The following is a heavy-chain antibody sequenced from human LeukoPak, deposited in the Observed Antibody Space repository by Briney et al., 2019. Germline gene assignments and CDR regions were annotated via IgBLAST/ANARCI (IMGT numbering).Heavy chain of an antibody. V-gene: IGHV4-4*07. CDR1: GGSISSYY. CDR3: ARAKYFGGPSWGYLYYFDY. Sequence: SETLSLTCTVSGGSISSYYWSWIRRPAGKGLEWIGRIYTSGSTNYNPSLKSRVTMSVDTSKNQFSLKLSSVTAADTAVYYCARAKYFGGPSWGYLYYFDYWGQGTLVTVSS. J-gene: IGHJ4*02. CDR2: IYTSGST. D-gene: IGHD5-18*01.